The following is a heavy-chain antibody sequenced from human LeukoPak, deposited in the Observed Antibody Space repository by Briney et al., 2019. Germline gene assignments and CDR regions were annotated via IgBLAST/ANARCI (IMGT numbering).Heavy chain of an antibody. Sequence: PSETLSLTCTVSGGSISSYYWSWIRQPPGKGLEWIGYIYYSGSTYYNPSLKSRVTISVDTSKNQFSLKLSSVTAADTAVYYCARVEVTIFGVVIDYWGQGTLVTVSS. CDR2: IYYSGST. J-gene: IGHJ4*02. CDR3: ARVEVTIFGVVIDY. D-gene: IGHD3-3*01. V-gene: IGHV4-59*08. CDR1: GGSISSYY.